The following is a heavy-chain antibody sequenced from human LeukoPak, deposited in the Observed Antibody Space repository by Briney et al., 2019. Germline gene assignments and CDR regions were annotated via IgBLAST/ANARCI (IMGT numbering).Heavy chain of an antibody. CDR2: ISGSGGST. CDR3: ANNLAGITFGGVIVIPSDARAK. V-gene: IGHV3-23*01. J-gene: IGHJ4*02. D-gene: IGHD3-16*02. CDR1: GFTFSSYG. Sequence: PGGSLRLSCAASGFTFSSYGMSWVRQAPGKGLEWVSAISGSGGSTYYADSVKGRFTISRDNSKNTLYLQMNSLRAEDTAVYYCANNLAGITFGGVIVIPSDARAKWGQGTLVTVSS.